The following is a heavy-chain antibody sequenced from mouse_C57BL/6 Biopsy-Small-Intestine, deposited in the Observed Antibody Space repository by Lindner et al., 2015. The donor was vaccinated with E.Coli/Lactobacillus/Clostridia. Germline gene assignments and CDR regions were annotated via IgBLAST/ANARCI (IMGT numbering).Heavy chain of an antibody. CDR2: INLGTGDT. V-gene: IGHV1-84*02. CDR3: AGEHYYGSGSYYREGFDL. CDR1: AYIFSTYI. Sequence: SVKVSCKASAYIFSTYIIHWVRLAPGQRFEWMGWINLGTGDTKYSQKFQGRVTISRDTSTTTAYMDLTNLKSEDTALYYCAGEHYYGSGSYYREGFDLWGQGTKAHRLL. J-gene: IGHJ4*01. D-gene: IGHD1-1*02.